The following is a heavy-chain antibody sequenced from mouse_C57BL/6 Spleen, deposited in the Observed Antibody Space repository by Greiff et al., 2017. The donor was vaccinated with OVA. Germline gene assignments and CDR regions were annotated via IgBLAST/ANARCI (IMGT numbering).Heavy chain of an antibody. J-gene: IGHJ3*01. D-gene: IGHD1-1*01. CDR1: GYSITSGYY. V-gene: IGHV3-6*01. CDR3: ARGDWCYYYVAY. Sequence: EVKLQESGPGLVKPSQSLSLTCSVTGYSITSGYYWNWIRQFPGNKLEWMGYISYDGSNNYNPSLKNRISITRDTSKNQFFLKLNSVTTEDTATYYCARGDWCYYYVAYWGQGTLVTVSA. CDR2: ISYDGSN.